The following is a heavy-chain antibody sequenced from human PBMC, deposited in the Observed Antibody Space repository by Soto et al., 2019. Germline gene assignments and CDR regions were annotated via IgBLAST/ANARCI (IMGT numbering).Heavy chain of an antibody. CDR2: IIPVFQTA. D-gene: IGHD3-22*01. CDR1: GGLFSSYP. J-gene: IGHJ4*02. V-gene: IGHV1-69*13. Sequence: SVKVSCKASGGLFSSYPISWVRQVPGQGLEWMGGIIPVFQTAYYTQRFQGRVTITADESTNTAYMELSSLRSEDTAIYYCARGGSGYTWFNEFWGRGTLVTVSS. CDR3: ARGGSGYTWFNEF.